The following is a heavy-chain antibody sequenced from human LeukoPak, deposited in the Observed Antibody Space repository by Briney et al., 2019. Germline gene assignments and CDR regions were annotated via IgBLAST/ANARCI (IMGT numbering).Heavy chain of an antibody. CDR2: IKKDGSEK. CDR1: GFTFGDYA. CDR3: ARHLSGITGYTYGRGIDY. D-gene: IGHD5-12*01. J-gene: IGHJ4*02. Sequence: GGSLRLSCTASGFTFGDYAMSWFRQAPGKGLEWVANIKKDGSEKYYVDSVKGRFTISRDNAKKSLYLQMNSLRAEDTAVYYCARHLSGITGYTYGRGIDYWGQGTLLTVSS. V-gene: IGHV3-7*01.